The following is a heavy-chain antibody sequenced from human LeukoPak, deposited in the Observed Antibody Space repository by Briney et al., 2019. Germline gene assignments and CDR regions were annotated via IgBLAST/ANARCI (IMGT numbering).Heavy chain of an antibody. CDR1: GFSFSSYG. Sequence: AGGSLRLSCAASGFSFSSYGMHWVRQAPGKGLEWVAVIWYDGSNKYYADSVKGRFTISRDNSKNTLYLQMNSLRAEDTAVYYCAKDLRDYGITMIVGGGFDYWGQGTLVTVSS. V-gene: IGHV3-33*06. CDR3: AKDLRDYGITMIVGGGFDY. D-gene: IGHD3-22*01. J-gene: IGHJ4*02. CDR2: IWYDGSNK.